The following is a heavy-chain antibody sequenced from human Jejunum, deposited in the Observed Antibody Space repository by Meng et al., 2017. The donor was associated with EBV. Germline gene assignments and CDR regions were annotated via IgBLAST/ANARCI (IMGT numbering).Heavy chain of an antibody. Sequence: QLQLQESGPGLVKPSEAVPSTCTVSGGSISSSSYHWGWIRQPPGKGLEWIGTYYNSGSTYYNPSLKSRVTISVDTSKNQFSLKLISVTAADTAAYYCARQGPSGRTFDYWGQGTLVTVSS. CDR2: YYNSGST. CDR3: ARQGPSGRTFDY. D-gene: IGHD1-26*01. CDR1: GGSISSSSYH. J-gene: IGHJ4*02. V-gene: IGHV4-39*01.